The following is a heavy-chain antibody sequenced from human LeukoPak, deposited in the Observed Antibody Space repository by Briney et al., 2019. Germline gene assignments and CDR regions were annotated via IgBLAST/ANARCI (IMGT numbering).Heavy chain of an antibody. CDR2: IYPSGST. V-gene: IGHV4-38-2*02. CDR1: GYSISSGYY. D-gene: IGHD6-13*01. J-gene: IGHJ5*02. Sequence: SETLSLTCTVSGYSISSGYYWACIRQPPRKGLEWIGSIYPSGSTYHNPSLKSRVTISVDTSKTQFSVKLSSVTAADTAVYYCARRGSSWNWFDPWGQGTLVTVSS. CDR3: ARRGSSWNWFDP.